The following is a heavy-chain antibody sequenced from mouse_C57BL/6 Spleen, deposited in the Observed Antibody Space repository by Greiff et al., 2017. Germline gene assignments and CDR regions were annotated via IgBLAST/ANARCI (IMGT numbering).Heavy chain of an antibody. CDR1: GYTFTEYT. Sequence: QVQLQQSGAELVKPGASVKLSCKASGYTFTEYTIHWVKQRPGQGLEWIGWFYPGSGSKKYNEKFKDKATLTVDKSSSTVYMELSRLTSEDSAVYLWARSEGGEKAYYYYGSSLDDWGQGTTLTVSS. CDR2: FYPGSGSK. D-gene: IGHD1-1*01. J-gene: IGHJ2*01. CDR3: ARSEGGEKAYYYYGSSLDD. V-gene: IGHV1-62-2*01.